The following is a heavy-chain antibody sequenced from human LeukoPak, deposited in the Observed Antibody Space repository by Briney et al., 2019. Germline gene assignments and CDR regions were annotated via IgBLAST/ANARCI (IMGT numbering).Heavy chain of an antibody. CDR3: ARGGDYYYDSSGYRSDFDY. CDR2: ISAYNGNT. Sequence: ASVKVSFKASGGTFSSYAISWVRQAPGQGLEWIGWISAYNGNTNYAQKLQGRVTMTTDTSTSTAYMELRSLRSDDTAVYYCARGGDYYYDSSGYRSDFDYWGQGTLVTVSS. CDR1: GGTFSSYA. J-gene: IGHJ4*02. V-gene: IGHV1-18*01. D-gene: IGHD3-22*01.